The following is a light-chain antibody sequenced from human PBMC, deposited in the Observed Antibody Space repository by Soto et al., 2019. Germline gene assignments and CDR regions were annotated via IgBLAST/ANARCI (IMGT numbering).Light chain of an antibody. CDR3: QQYNSDSSWT. V-gene: IGKV1-27*01. J-gene: IGKJ1*01. Sequence: LQMPQCTSSVCASAGDRVSVNCGASQGISNYLAWYHQRPGKVPKLLIYTASTLQSGVPSRFSGSLPAPEFTLTISTLQPYEFATYYCQQYNSDSSWTFGQGTKVDIK. CDR2: TAS. CDR1: QGISNY.